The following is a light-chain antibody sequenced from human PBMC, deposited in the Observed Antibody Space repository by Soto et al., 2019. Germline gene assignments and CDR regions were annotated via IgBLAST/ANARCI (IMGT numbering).Light chain of an antibody. CDR1: QSVSSSF. J-gene: IGKJ3*01. V-gene: IGKV3-20*01. CDR3: QQYDRTPFT. CDR2: GAS. Sequence: EIVLTQSPGTLSFSPGDRATLSCRASQSVSSSFLTWYQHKPGQPPRLLIYGASSRAPGIPDRFSGSGSGTDFTLTISRLEPEDFAVYYCQQYDRTPFTFGPGTKVYIK.